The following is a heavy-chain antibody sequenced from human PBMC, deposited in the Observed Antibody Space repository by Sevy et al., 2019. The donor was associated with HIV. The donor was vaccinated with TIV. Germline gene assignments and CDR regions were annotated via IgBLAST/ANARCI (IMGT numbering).Heavy chain of an antibody. V-gene: IGHV3-23*01. CDR1: GFTFSSYA. CDR2: ISGSGGST. Sequence: GGSLRLSCAASGFTFSSYAMSWVRQAPGKGLEWVSAISGSGGSTYYADSVKGRFTISRDNSKNRLYLQMNSLRAEDTAVYYCAKGERYYDSSGYYRPPEYFQHWGQGTLVTVSS. J-gene: IGHJ1*01. CDR3: AKGERYYDSSGYYRPPEYFQH. D-gene: IGHD3-22*01.